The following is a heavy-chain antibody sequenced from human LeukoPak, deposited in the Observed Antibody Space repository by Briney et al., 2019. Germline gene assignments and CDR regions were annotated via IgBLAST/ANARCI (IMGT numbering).Heavy chain of an antibody. CDR3: ARDPRGLYYFDY. Sequence: GASVKVSCKASGGTFSSYAISWVRQAPGQGLEWMGGIIPIFGTANYAQKFQGRVTITADKSTSTAYMELSSLRSEDTAVYYCARDPRGLYYFDYWGKGTLVTVSS. D-gene: IGHD3-22*01. CDR1: GGTFSSYA. V-gene: IGHV1-69*06. J-gene: IGHJ4*02. CDR2: IIPIFGTA.